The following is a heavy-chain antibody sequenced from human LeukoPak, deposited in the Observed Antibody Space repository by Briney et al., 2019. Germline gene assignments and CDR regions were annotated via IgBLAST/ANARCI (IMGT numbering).Heavy chain of an antibody. CDR3: ASLADYGGNRG. V-gene: IGHV3-21*01. D-gene: IGHD4-23*01. CDR1: GFTFSSYS. J-gene: IGHJ4*02. Sequence: GGSPRLSCAASGFTFSSYSMNWVRQAPGKGLEWVSSISSSSSYIYYADSVKGRFTISRDNAKNSLYLQMNSLRAEDTAVYYCASLADYGGNRGWGQGTLVTVSS. CDR2: ISSSSSYI.